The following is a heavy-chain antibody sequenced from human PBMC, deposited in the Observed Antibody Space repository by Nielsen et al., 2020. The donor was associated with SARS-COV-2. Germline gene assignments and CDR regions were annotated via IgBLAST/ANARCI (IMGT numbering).Heavy chain of an antibody. CDR2: MNPNSGNT. CDR3: ARGKLTATVFNYYYGMDV. D-gene: IGHD5-18*01. J-gene: IGHJ6*02. Sequence: ASVKVSCKASGYTFTTYNIIWVRQATGQGLEWMGWMNPNSGNTGYAQKFQGRVTMTRNTSISTAYMELSSLRSEDTAVYYCARGKLTATVFNYYYGMDVWGQGTTVTVSS. CDR1: GYTFTTYN. V-gene: IGHV1-8*02.